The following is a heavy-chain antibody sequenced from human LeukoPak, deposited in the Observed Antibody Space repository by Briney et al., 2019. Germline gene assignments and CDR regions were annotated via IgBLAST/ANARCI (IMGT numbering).Heavy chain of an antibody. CDR2: ISYDGSNK. CDR1: GFTFSSYG. D-gene: IGHD2-2*01. V-gene: IGHV3-30*03. CDR3: ARGGVPGDCSSTSCYLDY. Sequence: GGSLRLSCAASGFTFSSYGMHWVRQAPGKGLEGVAVISYDGSNKYYADSVKGRFTISRDNSKNTLYLQMNSLRAEDTAVNYCARGGVPGDCSSTSCYLDYWGQGTLVIVSS. J-gene: IGHJ4*02.